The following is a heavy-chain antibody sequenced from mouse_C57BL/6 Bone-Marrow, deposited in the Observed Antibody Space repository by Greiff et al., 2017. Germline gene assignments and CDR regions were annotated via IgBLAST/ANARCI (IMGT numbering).Heavy chain of an antibody. Sequence: QVQLQQPGAELVRPGTSVKLSCKASGYTFTSYWMHWVKQRPGQGLEWIGVIDPSDSYTNYNQKFKGKATLTVDTSSSTAYMQLSSLTSEDSAVYYCARPGNYDYWYFDVWGTGNTATV. J-gene: IGHJ1*03. CDR1: GYTFTSYW. CDR3: ARPGNYDYWYFDV. CDR2: IDPSDSYT. D-gene: IGHD2-1*01. V-gene: IGHV1-59*01.